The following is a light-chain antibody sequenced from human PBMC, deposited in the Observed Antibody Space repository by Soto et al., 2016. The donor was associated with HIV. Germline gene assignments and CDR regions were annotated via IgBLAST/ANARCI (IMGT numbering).Light chain of an antibody. Sequence: DSQMTQSPSTLSASVGDRVTLTCRASQSITDRLAWYQQKPGKAPKILISKASSLQSGVPSRFSGSGSGTEFTLTISSLQPDDFATYYCQQYNSFSYTFGGGTNVDIK. CDR1: QSITDR. V-gene: IGKV1-5*03. CDR2: KAS. J-gene: IGKJ4*01. CDR3: QQYNSFSYT.